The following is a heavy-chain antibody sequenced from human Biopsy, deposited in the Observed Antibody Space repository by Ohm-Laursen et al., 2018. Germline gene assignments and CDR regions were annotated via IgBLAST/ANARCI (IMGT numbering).Heavy chain of an antibody. J-gene: IGHJ5*02. V-gene: IGHV1-2*02. CDR2: INPNTGAT. CDR1: GYTLTGYA. Sequence: ASVKVSCKASGYTLTGYAMHWVRQAPGEGLEWIGLINPNTGATTYAQKFQGRVTMTRDTSISIAYMELSRLRSDDTAVYYCARDSSGGHDFGAGWFDPWGQGTLVTVSS. CDR3: ARDSSGGHDFGAGWFDP. D-gene: IGHD5-12*01.